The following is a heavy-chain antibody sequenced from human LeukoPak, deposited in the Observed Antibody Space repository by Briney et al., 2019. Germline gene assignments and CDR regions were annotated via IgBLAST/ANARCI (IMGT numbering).Heavy chain of an antibody. CDR2: ISGSGGST. V-gene: IGHV3-23*01. J-gene: IGHJ4*02. Sequence: GGSLRLSCAASGFTFSSYAMSLVRQAPGKGLEWVSAISGSGGSTYYADSVKGRFTISRDNSKNTLYLQMNSLRAEDTAVYYCARVGGYYDFWSGYRGFDYWGQGTLVTVSS. CDR3: ARVGGYYDFWSGYRGFDY. CDR1: GFTFSSYA. D-gene: IGHD3-3*01.